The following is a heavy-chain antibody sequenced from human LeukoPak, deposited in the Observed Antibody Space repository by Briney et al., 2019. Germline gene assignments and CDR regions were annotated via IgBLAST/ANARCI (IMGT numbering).Heavy chain of an antibody. D-gene: IGHD3-3*01. J-gene: IGHJ5*02. CDR3: ARDRNPIFGVVTGFDP. CDR1: GGSISSYY. Sequence: SETLSLTCTVSGGSISSYYWSWIRQPAEKGLEWIGRIYTSGSTNYNPSLKSRVTMSVDTSKNQFSLKLSSVTAADTAVYYCARDRNPIFGVVTGFDPWGQGTLVTVSS. V-gene: IGHV4-4*07. CDR2: IYTSGST.